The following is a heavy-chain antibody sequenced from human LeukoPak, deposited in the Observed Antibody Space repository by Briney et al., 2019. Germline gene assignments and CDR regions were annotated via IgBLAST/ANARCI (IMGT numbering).Heavy chain of an antibody. CDR2: ISGSGGST. CDR1: GFTFSSYA. J-gene: IGHJ6*02. Sequence: GGSLRLSCAASGFTFSSYAMSWVRQAPGKGLEWVSAISGSGGSTYYADSVKGRFTISRDNSKNTLYLQMNSLRAEDTAVYYCAKGGSGSSLGYGIDVWGQGTTVTVSS. V-gene: IGHV3-23*01. CDR3: AKGGSGSSLGYGIDV. D-gene: IGHD1-26*01.